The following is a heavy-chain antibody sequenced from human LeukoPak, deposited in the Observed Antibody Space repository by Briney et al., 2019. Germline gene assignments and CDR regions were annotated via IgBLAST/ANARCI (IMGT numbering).Heavy chain of an antibody. J-gene: IGHJ4*02. V-gene: IGHV4-34*01. CDR1: GGSFSGYY. CDR3: ARVQDIVVVVAATRGVYFDY. Sequence: KPSETLSLTCAVYGGSFSGYYWSWIRQPPGKGLEWIGEINHSGSTNYNPSLKSRVTISVDTSKNQFSLKLSSVTAADTAVYYCARVQDIVVVVAATRGVYFDYWGQGNLVTVSS. CDR2: INHSGST. D-gene: IGHD2-15*01.